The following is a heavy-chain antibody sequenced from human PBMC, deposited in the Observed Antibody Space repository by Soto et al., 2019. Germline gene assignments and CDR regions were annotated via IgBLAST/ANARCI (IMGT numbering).Heavy chain of an antibody. D-gene: IGHD6-6*01. Sequence: QVQLVESGGGVVQPGRSLRLSCAASGFTFSSYGMHWVRQAPGKGLEWVAVISYDGSNKYYADSVKGRFTISRDNSKNTLYLQMNSLRAEDTAVYYCAKDRGSSSFHDYYGMDVW. V-gene: IGHV3-30*18. CDR1: GFTFSSYG. CDR2: ISYDGSNK. J-gene: IGHJ6*01. CDR3: AKDRGSSSFHDYYGMDV.